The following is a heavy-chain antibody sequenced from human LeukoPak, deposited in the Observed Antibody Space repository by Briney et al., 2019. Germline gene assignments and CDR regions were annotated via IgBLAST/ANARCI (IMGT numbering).Heavy chain of an antibody. D-gene: IGHD3-9*01. Sequence: SETLSLTCTVSSGSISSYYWSWIRQPPGKGLEWIGYIYYIGSTNYNPSLKSRVTISVDTSKKQFSLKLSSVTAADTAVYYCARDREILTGTDAFDIWGQGTMVTVSS. V-gene: IGHV4-59*01. CDR3: ARDREILTGTDAFDI. CDR2: IYYIGST. J-gene: IGHJ3*02. CDR1: SGSISSYY.